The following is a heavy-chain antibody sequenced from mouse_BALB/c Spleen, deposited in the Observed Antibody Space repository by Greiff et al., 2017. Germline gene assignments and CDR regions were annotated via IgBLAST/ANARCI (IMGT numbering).Heavy chain of an antibody. Sequence: VQLQQSGAELARPGASVKLSCKASGYTFTSYWMQWVKQRPGQGLEWIGAIYPGDGDTRYTQKFKGKATLTADKSSSTAYMQLSSLASEDSAVYYCAREYGNFLAYGGQGTLVTVSA. CDR3: AREYGNFLAY. V-gene: IGHV1-87*01. CDR2: IYPGDGDT. D-gene: IGHD2-10*02. CDR1: GYTFTSYW. J-gene: IGHJ3*01.